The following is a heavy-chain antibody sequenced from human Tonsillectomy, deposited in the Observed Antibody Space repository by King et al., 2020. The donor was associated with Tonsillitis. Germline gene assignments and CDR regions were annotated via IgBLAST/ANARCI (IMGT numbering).Heavy chain of an antibody. CDR2: ISYDGSNK. Sequence: VQLVESGGGVVQPGRSLRLSCAASGFTFSSYGMHWVRQAPGKGLEGVAVISYDGSNKYYADSVKGRFTISRDNSKNTLYLQMNSLRAEDTAVYYCAKDLGRGYYYCGMDVWGQGTTVTVSS. CDR1: GFTFSSYG. J-gene: IGHJ6*02. V-gene: IGHV3-30*18. CDR3: AKDLGRGYYYCGMDV. D-gene: IGHD3-10*01.